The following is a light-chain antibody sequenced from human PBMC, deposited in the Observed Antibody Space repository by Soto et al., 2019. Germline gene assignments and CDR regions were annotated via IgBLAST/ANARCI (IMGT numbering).Light chain of an antibody. CDR1: QTVNSN. J-gene: IGKJ4*01. CDR3: QQYNNWPLT. CDR2: GAS. Sequence: EIVMTQSPATLSVSPGERATLSCRASQTVNSNLAWYQQKPGQAPRLLIYGASTRATGISARFSGSGSGTEFTLTISSLQSEDFAVYYCQQYNNWPLTIGGGTKVEIK. V-gene: IGKV3-15*01.